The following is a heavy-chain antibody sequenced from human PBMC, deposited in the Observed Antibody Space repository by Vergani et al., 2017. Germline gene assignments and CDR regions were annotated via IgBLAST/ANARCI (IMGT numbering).Heavy chain of an antibody. V-gene: IGHV1-8*01. CDR1: GYTFTSYD. J-gene: IGHJ6*03. D-gene: IGHD2-2*01. CDR3: ARGRRSTGVPAALVNYNYMDV. Sequence: QVQLVQSGAEVKKPGASVKVSCKASGYTFTSYDINWVRQATGQGLEWMGWMNPNSGNTGDAQKFPGRVTMTRSTSISTAYIGLSSLRSEATAVYYCARGRRSTGVPAALVNYNYMDVWGEGTTVTV. CDR2: MNPNSGNT.